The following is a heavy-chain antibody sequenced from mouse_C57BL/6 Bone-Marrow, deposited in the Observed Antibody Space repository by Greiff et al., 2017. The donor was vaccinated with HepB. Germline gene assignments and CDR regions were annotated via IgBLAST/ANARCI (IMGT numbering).Heavy chain of an antibody. D-gene: IGHD2-3*01. Sequence: QVQLQQPGAELVRPGSSVKLSCKASGYTFTSYWMPWVKQRPIQGLEWIGNIDPSDSETHYNQKFKDKATLTVDKSSSTAYMQLSSLTSEDSAVYYGARVEWLLRYWYFDVWGTGTTVTVSS. CDR2: IDPSDSET. V-gene: IGHV1-52*01. J-gene: IGHJ1*03. CDR3: ARVEWLLRYWYFDV. CDR1: GYTFTSYW.